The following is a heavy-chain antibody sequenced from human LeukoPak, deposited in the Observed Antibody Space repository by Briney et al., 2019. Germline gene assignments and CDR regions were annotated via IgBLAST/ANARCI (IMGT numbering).Heavy chain of an antibody. CDR3: AKRVAVAGPYYFDY. D-gene: IGHD6-19*01. CDR1: GFTFSSYA. CDR2: ISGSGGST. V-gene: IGHV3-23*01. Sequence: GGSLRLSCAASGFTFSSYAMSWVRQAPGKGLEWVSAISGSGGSTYYADSVKGRFTISRGSSKNTLYLQMNSLRAEDTAVYYCAKRVAVAGPYYFDYWGQGTLVTVSS. J-gene: IGHJ4*02.